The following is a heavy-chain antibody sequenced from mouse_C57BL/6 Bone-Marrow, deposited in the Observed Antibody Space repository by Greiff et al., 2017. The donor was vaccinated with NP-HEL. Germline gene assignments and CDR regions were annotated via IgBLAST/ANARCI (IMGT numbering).Heavy chain of an antibody. CDR3: ARRAQATRYAMDY. J-gene: IGHJ4*01. CDR2: ISNLAYSI. Sequence: EVKLVESGGGLVQPGGSLKLSCAASGFTFSDYGMAWVRQAPRKGPEWVAFISNLAYSIYYADTVTGRFTISRENAKNTLYLEMSSLRSEDTAMYYCARRAQATRYAMDYWGQGTSVTVSS. V-gene: IGHV5-15*04. D-gene: IGHD3-2*02. CDR1: GFTFSDYG.